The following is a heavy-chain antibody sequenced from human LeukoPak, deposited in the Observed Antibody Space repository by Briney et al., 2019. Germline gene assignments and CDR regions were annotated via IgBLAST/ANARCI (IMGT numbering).Heavy chain of an antibody. CDR3: AKGNWNDAWFDP. CDR1: GFTFDDYG. J-gene: IGHJ5*02. V-gene: IGHV3-20*04. D-gene: IGHD1-1*01. CDR2: INWNGGST. Sequence: GGSLRLSCAASGFTFDDYGMSWVRQAPGKGLEWVSGINWNGGSTGYADSVKGRFTISRDNAKNSLYLQMNSLRAEDTALYYCAKGNWNDAWFDPWGQGTLVTVSS.